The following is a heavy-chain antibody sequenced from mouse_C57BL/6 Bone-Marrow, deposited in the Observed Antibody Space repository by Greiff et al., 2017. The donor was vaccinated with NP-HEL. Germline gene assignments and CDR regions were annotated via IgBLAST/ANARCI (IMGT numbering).Heavy chain of an antibody. CDR2: ISNLAYSI. V-gene: IGHV5-15*01. Sequence: EVKLQESGGGLVQPGGSLKLSCAASGFTFSDYGMAWVRQAPRKGPEWVAFISNLAYSIYYADTVTGRFTISRENAKNTLYLEMSSLRSEDTAMYYCARLWLRNYAMDYWGQGTSVTVSS. J-gene: IGHJ4*01. D-gene: IGHD2-2*01. CDR1: GFTFSDYG. CDR3: ARLWLRNYAMDY.